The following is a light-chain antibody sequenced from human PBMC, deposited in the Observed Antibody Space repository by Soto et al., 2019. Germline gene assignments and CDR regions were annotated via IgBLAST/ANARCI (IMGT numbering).Light chain of an antibody. CDR2: KAS. J-gene: IGKJ1*01. Sequence: DIQMTQSPSTLSASVGDGVTITCRASQSISSWLAWYQQKPGKAPKLLIYKASGLESGVPSRFSGSGSGTDFTLTISSLQSDDFATYYCQQYNTYSGTFGQGTKVDIK. CDR3: QQYNTYSGT. CDR1: QSISSW. V-gene: IGKV1-5*03.